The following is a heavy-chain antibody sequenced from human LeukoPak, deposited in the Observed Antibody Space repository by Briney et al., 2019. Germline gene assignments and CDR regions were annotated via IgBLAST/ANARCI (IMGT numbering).Heavy chain of an antibody. V-gene: IGHV1-69*13. J-gene: IGHJ4*02. Sequence: ASVKVSCKASGGTFNSYAISWVRQAPGQGLEWMGGIIPIFGTANYAQKFQGRVTITADESTSTAYMELSSLRSEDTAVYYCAREDVDTAMVDYWGQGTLVTVSS. D-gene: IGHD5-18*01. CDR2: IIPIFGTA. CDR3: AREDVDTAMVDY. CDR1: GGTFNSYA.